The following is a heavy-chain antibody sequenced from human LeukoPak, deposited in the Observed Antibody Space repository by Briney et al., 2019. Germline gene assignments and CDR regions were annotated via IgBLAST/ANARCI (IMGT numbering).Heavy chain of an antibody. CDR2: IRYDGTNK. J-gene: IGHJ4*02. CDR1: GFTFSTYG. V-gene: IGHV3-30*02. Sequence: GGSLRLSCAASGFTFSTYGMHWVRQAPGKGLEWVAFIRYDGTNKYYADSVKGRFTISRDNSKNTVYLQMNSLRAEDTAVYYCAKEATVTTPNYFDYWGQGTLVTVSS. D-gene: IGHD4-17*01. CDR3: AKEATVTTPNYFDY.